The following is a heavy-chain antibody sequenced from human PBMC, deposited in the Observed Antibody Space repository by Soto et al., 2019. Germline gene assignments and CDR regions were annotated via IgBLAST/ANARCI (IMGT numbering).Heavy chain of an antibody. Sequence: PVGSLRLSCEASGFTFSSYEMNWVRQAPGKGLEWVSYISTSGSDIYYADSVKGRFTISRDNAKNSLCLQMNSLRAEDTAVYYCARQSWRIQTDFDYWGQGTLVSVSS. V-gene: IGHV3-48*03. CDR1: GFTFSSYE. D-gene: IGHD5-18*01. J-gene: IGHJ4*02. CDR3: ARQSWRIQTDFDY. CDR2: ISTSGSDI.